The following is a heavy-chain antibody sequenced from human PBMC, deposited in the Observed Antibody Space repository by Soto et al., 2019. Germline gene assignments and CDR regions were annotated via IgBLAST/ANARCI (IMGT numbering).Heavy chain of an antibody. CDR1: SGSISSSNW. CDR3: ASKMYYDILTGYGPFDY. J-gene: IGHJ4*02. CDR2: IYHSGST. D-gene: IGHD3-9*01. V-gene: IGHV4-4*02. Sequence: QVQLQESGPGLVKPSGTLSLTCAVSSGSISSSNWWSWVRQPPGKGLEWIGEIYHSGSTNYNPSLKCRVTMSVDKSKNQFSLKLSSVTAADTAVYYCASKMYYDILTGYGPFDYWGQGTLVTVSS.